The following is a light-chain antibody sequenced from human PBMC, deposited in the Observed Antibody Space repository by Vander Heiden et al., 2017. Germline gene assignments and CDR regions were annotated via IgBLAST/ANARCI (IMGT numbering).Light chain of an antibody. CDR2: AAS. CDR3: QQSYSTPFT. V-gene: IGKV1-39*01. CDR1: QSISSY. J-gene: IGKJ3*01. Sequence: DIQMTQSPSSLSASVGDRVTITCRASQSISSYLNWFQQKPGTAPKLLIYAASSLQSGVPSRFSGSGSGTDFTLTISRLQPEDFATYSCQQSYSTPFTFGHGTKVDIK.